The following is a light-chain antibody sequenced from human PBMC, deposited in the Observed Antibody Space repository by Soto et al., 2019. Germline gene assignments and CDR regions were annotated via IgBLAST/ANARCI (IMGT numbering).Light chain of an antibody. CDR1: SSDVGNYNL. CDR2: EVT. V-gene: IGLV2-14*02. CDR3: SSYTTSSTLEGV. J-gene: IGLJ3*02. Sequence: QSALTQPASVSGSPGQSITISCTGTSSDVGNYNLVSWYQQHPGKAPKLMISEVTKRPSGLSTRFSGSKSGNTASLTISGLQAEDEGFYYCSSYTTSSTLEGVFGGGTKLTVL.